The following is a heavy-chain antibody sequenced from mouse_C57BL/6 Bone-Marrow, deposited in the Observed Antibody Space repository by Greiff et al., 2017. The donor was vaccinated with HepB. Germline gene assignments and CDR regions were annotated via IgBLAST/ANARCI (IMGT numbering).Heavy chain of an antibody. V-gene: IGHV1-81*01. D-gene: IGHD2-5*01. CDR1: GYTFTSYG. CDR2: IYPRSGNT. Sequence: QVHVKQSGAELARPGASVKLSCKASGYTFTSYGISWVKQRTGQGLEWIGEIYPRSGNTYYNEKFKGKATLTADKSSSTAYMELRSLTSEDSAVYFCARRYSNYLDYWGQGTTLTVSS. J-gene: IGHJ2*01. CDR3: ARRYSNYLDY.